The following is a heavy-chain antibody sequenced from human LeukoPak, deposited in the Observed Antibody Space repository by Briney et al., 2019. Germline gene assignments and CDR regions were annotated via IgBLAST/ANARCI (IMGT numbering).Heavy chain of an antibody. Sequence: ASVKVSCKASGYSFTNYDINWVRQATGHGLEWMGWMNPNSGTVGYAQKFQGRVTMTRNASISAAYMELSSLTSEDAAVYYCTRGASDYWGENYFDYWGQGSLVAVSS. D-gene: IGHD7-27*01. V-gene: IGHV1-8*01. J-gene: IGHJ4*02. CDR3: TRGASDYWGENYFDY. CDR1: GYSFTNYD. CDR2: MNPNSGTV.